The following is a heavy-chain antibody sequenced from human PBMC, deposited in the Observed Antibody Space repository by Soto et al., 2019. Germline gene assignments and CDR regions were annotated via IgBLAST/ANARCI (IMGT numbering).Heavy chain of an antibody. J-gene: IGHJ5*02. CDR3: ARVPSP. CDR2: IYHSGST. CDR1: GGSISSGGYS. V-gene: IGHV4-30-2*01. Sequence: QLPLQESGSGLVKPSQTLSLTCAVSGGSISSGGYSWSWIRQPPGKGLEWIGYIYHSGSTYYNPSLKSRVTISVDRSKNQFSRKLSSVTAADTAVYYCARVPSPWGQGTLVTVSS.